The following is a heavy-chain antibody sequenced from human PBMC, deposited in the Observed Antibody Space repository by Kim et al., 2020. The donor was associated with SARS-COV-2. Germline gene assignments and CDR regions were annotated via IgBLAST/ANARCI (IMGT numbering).Heavy chain of an antibody. CDR3: ARDHHSNYDPLIDY. V-gene: IGHV4-39*07. Sequence: TPSLRSRITLSGDTAKNQFSLKLSAVTAADTAVYYCARDHHSNYDPLIDYWGQGTLVTVSS. D-gene: IGHD4-4*01. J-gene: IGHJ4*02.